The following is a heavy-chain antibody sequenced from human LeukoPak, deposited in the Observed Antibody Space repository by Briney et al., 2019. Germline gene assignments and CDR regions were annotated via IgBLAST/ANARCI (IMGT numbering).Heavy chain of an antibody. CDR3: AKVTYYDFWSGYPQVSYFDY. CDR1: GFTFDDYA. V-gene: IGHV3-9*01. D-gene: IGHD3-3*01. J-gene: IGHJ4*02. CDR2: ISWNSGSI. Sequence: PGRSLRLSCAASGFTFDDYAMHWVRQAPGKGLEWVSGISWNSGSIGYADSVKGRFTISRDNAKNSLYLQMNSLRAEDTALYYCAKVTYYDFWSGYPQVSYFDYWVQGTLVTVS.